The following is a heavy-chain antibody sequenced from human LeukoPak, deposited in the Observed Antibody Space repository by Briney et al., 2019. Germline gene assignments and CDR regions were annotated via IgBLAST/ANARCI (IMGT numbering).Heavy chain of an antibody. Sequence: SETLSLTCTVSGASISSHFWTWVRQPPGKGLELIGYIYYTGTTKYNPSLKSRVTISVDTSKNQFSLKLSSVSAADTADYYCAKAQAPPGKVGLGQYYMDVWGKGTTVTVSS. V-gene: IGHV4-59*11. CDR2: IYYTGTT. CDR1: GASISSHF. CDR3: AKAQAPPGKVGLGQYYMDV. J-gene: IGHJ6*03. D-gene: IGHD6-13*01.